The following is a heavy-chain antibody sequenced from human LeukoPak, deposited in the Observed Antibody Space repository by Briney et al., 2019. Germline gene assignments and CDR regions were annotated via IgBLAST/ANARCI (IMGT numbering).Heavy chain of an antibody. CDR1: GYTFTSYG. D-gene: IGHD3-22*01. V-gene: IGHV1-69*13. J-gene: IGHJ4*02. CDR2: IIPIFGTA. CDR3: ARGRGKYYYDSSGYYPDY. Sequence: SVKVSCKASGYTFTSYGISWVRQAPGQGLEWMGGIIPIFGTANYAQKFQGRVTITADESTSTAYMELSSLRSEDTAVYYCARGRGKYYYDSSGYYPDYWGQGTLVTVSS.